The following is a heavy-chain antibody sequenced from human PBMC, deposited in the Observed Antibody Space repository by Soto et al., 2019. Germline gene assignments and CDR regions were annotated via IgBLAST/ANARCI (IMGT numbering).Heavy chain of an antibody. J-gene: IGHJ5*02. D-gene: IGHD3-22*01. CDR2: IFPSDSYT. CDR3: ARKDKSGYFNWFDP. V-gene: IGHV5-51*01. CDR1: GYRCTSYW. Sequence: ESLKISCRTSGYRCTSYWIAWVRQMTGKGLEWMGIIFPSDSYTRYSPSFQGQVTISADRSTSTVFLQWASLKASDTAVYFCARKDKSGYFNWFDPWGQGTLVTVS.